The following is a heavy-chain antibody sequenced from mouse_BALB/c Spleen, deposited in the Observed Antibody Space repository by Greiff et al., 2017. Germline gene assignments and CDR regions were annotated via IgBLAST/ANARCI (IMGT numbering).Heavy chain of an antibody. CDR2: ISSGGSYT. V-gene: IGHV5-9-4*01. D-gene: IGHD2-1*01. CDR1: GFTFSSYA. J-gene: IGHJ2*01. CDR3: AREPYGNSYFDY. Sequence: HLVESGGGLVKPGGSLKLSCAASGFTFSSYAMSWVRQSPEKRLEWVAEISSGGSYTYYPDTVTGRLTISRDNAKNTLYLEMSSLRSEDTAMYYCAREPYGNSYFDYWGQGTTLTVSS.